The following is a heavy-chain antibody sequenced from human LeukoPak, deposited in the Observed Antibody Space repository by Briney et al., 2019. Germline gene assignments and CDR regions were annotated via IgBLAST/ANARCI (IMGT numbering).Heavy chain of an antibody. V-gene: IGHV4-4*02. D-gene: IGHD5-18*01. CDR2: IYHHGAT. CDR1: GGSISSNNW. J-gene: IGHJ4*02. CDR3: ARGPPAMVPYFDY. Sequence: PSETLSLTCAVSGGSISSNNWWSWVRQPPGKGLEWIGEIYHHGATNYNPSLKSRVTISVDTSKNQFSLKLSSVTAADTAVYYCARGPPAMVPYFDYWGQGTLVTVSS.